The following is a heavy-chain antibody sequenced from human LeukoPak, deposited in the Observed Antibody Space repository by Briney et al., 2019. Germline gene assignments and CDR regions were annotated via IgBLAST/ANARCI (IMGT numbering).Heavy chain of an antibody. V-gene: IGHV3-30*02. CDR3: AGNFYDGSGYPTFDY. J-gene: IGHJ4*02. Sequence: GGSLRLSCAASGFTFSSYGMHWVRQAPGKGLEWVVFIRYDGSNKYYADSVKGRFTISRDNNDNLLYLEMTSLRPEDTATYYCAGNFYDGSGYPTFDYWGQGALVAVSS. D-gene: IGHD3-22*01. CDR2: IRYDGSNK. CDR1: GFTFSSYG.